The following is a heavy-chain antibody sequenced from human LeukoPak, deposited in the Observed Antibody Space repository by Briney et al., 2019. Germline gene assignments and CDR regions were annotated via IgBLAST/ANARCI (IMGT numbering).Heavy chain of an antibody. CDR2: ISWNSGSI. CDR3: AKIAVAGPFDY. CDR1: GFTFDDSA. J-gene: IGHJ4*02. Sequence: GGSLRLSCAASGFTFDDSAMNWVRQAPGKGLEWVSGISWNSGSIGYADSVKGRFAISRDNAKNSLYLQMNSLRAEDTALYYCAKIAVAGPFDYWGQGTLVTVSS. D-gene: IGHD6-19*01. V-gene: IGHV3-9*01.